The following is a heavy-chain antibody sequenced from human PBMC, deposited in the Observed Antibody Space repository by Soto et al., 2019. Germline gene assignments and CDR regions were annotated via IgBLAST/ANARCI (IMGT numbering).Heavy chain of an antibody. Sequence: SETLSLTCTVSGGSISSNYWTLIRQPPGKGLEWIGYVYNSGSTNYNPSLKSRVTISEDTSKSQFSLKVNSMTAADTAVYYCARYRREAVAGYTLDNWGQGIWSPSPQ. CDR3: ARYRREAVAGYTLDN. CDR2: VYNSGST. CDR1: GGSISSNY. J-gene: IGHJ4*02. V-gene: IGHV4-59*01. D-gene: IGHD6-13*01.